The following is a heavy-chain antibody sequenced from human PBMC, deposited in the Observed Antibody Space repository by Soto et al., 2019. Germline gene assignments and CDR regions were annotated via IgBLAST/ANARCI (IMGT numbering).Heavy chain of an antibody. V-gene: IGHV4-39*01. J-gene: IGHJ5*02. CDR2: IYYSGST. CDR1: GGSITSSSYY. Sequence: SETLSLTCTVSGGSITSSSYYWGWIRQPPGKGLEWIGSIYYSGSTYYNPSLKSRVTISVDTSKNQFSLKLSSVTAADTAVYYCARHQSHSSSYVDPWGQGTLVTVSS. CDR3: ARHQSHSSSYVDP. D-gene: IGHD6-13*01.